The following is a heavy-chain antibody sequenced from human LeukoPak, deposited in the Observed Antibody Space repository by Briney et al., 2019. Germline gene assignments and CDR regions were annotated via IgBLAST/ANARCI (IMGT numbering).Heavy chain of an antibody. Sequence: ASVKVSCKASGYTFTSYGISRVRQAPGQGLEWMGWIGAYNGNTNYAQKLQGRVTMTTDTSTSTAYMELRSLRSDDTAVYYCARAFRILEWLLELSPPDAFDIWGQGTMVTVSS. CDR2: IGAYNGNT. CDR1: GYTFTSYG. J-gene: IGHJ3*02. V-gene: IGHV1-18*01. D-gene: IGHD3-3*01. CDR3: ARAFRILEWLLELSPPDAFDI.